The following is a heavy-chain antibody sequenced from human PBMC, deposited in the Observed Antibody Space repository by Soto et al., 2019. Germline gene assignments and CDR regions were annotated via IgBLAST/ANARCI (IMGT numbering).Heavy chain of an antibody. V-gene: IGHV1-18*01. D-gene: IGHD3-10*01. CDR1: GYTFTSYG. J-gene: IGHJ6*02. CDR3: ARDRGSNYYYYYGMDV. CDR2: ISAYNGNT. Sequence: ASVKVSCKASGYTFTSYGISWVRQAPGQGLEWMGWISAYNGNTNYAQKLQGRVTMTTDTSTSTAYMELRSLRSDDTAVYYCARDRGSNYYYYYGMDVWGQGTTVTVSS.